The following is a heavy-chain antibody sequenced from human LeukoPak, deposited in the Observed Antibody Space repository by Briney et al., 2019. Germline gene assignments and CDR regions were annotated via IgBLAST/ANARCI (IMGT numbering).Heavy chain of an antibody. Sequence: GESLKISCQGSGYRFSSYWIGWVRQMPGKGLEWMGIIYPGDSDTRYGPSFQGQVTISADKSISTAYLQWSSLKASDTAIYYCARPDDRRGYTSFAYWGQGTLVTVSS. CDR1: GYRFSSYW. CDR2: IYPGDSDT. D-gene: IGHD3-22*01. J-gene: IGHJ4*02. CDR3: ARPDDRRGYTSFAY. V-gene: IGHV5-51*01.